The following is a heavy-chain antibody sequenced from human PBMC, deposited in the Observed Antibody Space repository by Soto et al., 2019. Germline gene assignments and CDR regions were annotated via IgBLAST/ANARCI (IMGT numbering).Heavy chain of an antibody. J-gene: IGHJ4*02. CDR1: GGSISSYY. V-gene: IGHV4-59*01. CDR2: IYYSGST. CDR3: ARERYCSGGSCVDY. D-gene: IGHD2-15*01. Sequence: SETLSLTCTVSGGSISSYYWSWIRQPPGKGLEWIGYIYYSGSTNYNPSLKSRVTISVDTSKNQFSLKLSSVTAADTAVYYCARERYCSGGSCVDYWGQGTLVTVSS.